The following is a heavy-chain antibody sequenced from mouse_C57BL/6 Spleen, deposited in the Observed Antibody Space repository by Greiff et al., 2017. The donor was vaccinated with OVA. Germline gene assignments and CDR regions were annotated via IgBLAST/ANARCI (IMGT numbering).Heavy chain of an antibody. V-gene: IGHV1-61*01. CDR1: GYTFTSYW. Sequence: QVQLQQPGAELVRPGSSVKLSCKASGYTFTSYWMDWVKQRPGQGLEWIGNIYPSDSETHYNQKFKDKATLTVDKSSSTAYMQLSSLTSEDSAVYYCASGGNLYAMDYWGQGTSVTVSS. J-gene: IGHJ4*01. CDR2: IYPSDSET. D-gene: IGHD2-1*01. CDR3: ASGGNLYAMDY.